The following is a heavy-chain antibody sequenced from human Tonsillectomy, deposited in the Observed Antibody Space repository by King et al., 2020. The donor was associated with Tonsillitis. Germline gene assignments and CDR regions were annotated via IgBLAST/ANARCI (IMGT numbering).Heavy chain of an antibody. J-gene: IGHJ6*02. CDR2: INPSGGST. V-gene: IGHV1-46*01. D-gene: IGHD2-15*01. CDR3: ARAHCSGGSCYRTYYYYYGMDV. Sequence: QLVQSGAEVKKPGASVKVSCKASGYTFTSYYMHWVRQAPGQGLEWMGLINPSGGSTSYAQKFQGRVTMTRDTSTSTVYMELSSLRSEDTAVYYCARAHCSGGSCYRTYYYYYGMDVWGQGTTVTVSS. CDR1: GYTFTSYY.